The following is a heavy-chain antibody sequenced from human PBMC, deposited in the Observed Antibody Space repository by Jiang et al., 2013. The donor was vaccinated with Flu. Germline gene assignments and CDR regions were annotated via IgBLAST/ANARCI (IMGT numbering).Heavy chain of an antibody. Sequence: GSGLVKPSETLSLTCTVSGGSISSASYYWGWIRQPPGKGLEWIGSIYYTGSTHYNPSLKSRGAISLDTSKKQFSLRLSSVTAADTAMYYCAAILLVGVPTGAVDYWGQGILVTVSS. J-gene: IGHJ4*02. V-gene: IGHV4-39*07. D-gene: IGHD2-8*02. CDR1: GGSISSASYY. CDR2: IYYTGST. CDR3: AAILLVGVPTGAVDY.